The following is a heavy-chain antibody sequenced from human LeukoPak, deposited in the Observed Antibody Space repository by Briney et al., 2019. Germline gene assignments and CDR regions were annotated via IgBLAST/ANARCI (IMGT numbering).Heavy chain of an antibody. CDR3: ARSGFYGSHPFDY. D-gene: IGHD2/OR15-2a*01. Sequence: AASLKVSCKASGGTFSSYAISWVRQAPGQGLEWMGGIIPIFGTANYAQKFQGRVTITADESTSTAYMELSSLRSEDTAVYYCARSGFYGSHPFDYWGQGSLVTVSS. J-gene: IGHJ4*02. CDR1: GGTFSSYA. CDR2: IIPIFGTA. V-gene: IGHV1-69*13.